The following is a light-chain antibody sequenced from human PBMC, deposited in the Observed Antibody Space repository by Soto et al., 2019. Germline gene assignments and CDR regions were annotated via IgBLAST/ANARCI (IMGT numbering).Light chain of an antibody. Sequence: DMQMPQSPSTLSASVGDRVTITCRASQSSSTWLAWYQHNPGKAPDLLIYDAPSLPTGVPSRFSGSGAGTEVTLTITSLQPDDFATYYCQQYDTYPLSFGGGTEVEIQ. CDR2: DAP. CDR3: QQYDTYPLS. J-gene: IGKJ4*01. CDR1: QSSSTW. V-gene: IGKV1-5*01.